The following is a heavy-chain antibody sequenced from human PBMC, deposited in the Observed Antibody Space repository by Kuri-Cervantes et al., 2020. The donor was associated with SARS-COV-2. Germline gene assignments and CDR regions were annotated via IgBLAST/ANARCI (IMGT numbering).Heavy chain of an antibody. V-gene: IGHV3-30-3*01. CDR3: ARDLRLGKSLDY. CDR2: ISYDGSNK. D-gene: IGHD7-27*01. J-gene: IGHJ4*02. CDR1: GFTFSSYA. Sequence: GGSLRPSCAASGFTFSSYAMHWVRQAPGKGLEWVAVISYDGSNKYYADSVKGRFTISRDNSKNTLYLQMNSLRAEDTAVYYCARDLRLGKSLDYWGQGTLVTVSS.